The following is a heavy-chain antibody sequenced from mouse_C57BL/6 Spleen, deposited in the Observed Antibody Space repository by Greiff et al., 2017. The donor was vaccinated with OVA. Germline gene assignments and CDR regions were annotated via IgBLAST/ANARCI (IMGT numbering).Heavy chain of an antibody. Sequence: VQLQESGAELVKPGASVKLSCKASGYTFTSYWMQWVKQRPGQGLEWIGEIDPSDSYTNYNQKFKGKATLTVDTSSSTAYMQLSSLTSEDSAVYYCARWEAAKATGYWGQGTTLTVSS. CDR2: IDPSDSYT. J-gene: IGHJ2*01. V-gene: IGHV1-50*01. D-gene: IGHD3-2*02. CDR3: ARWEAAKATGY. CDR1: GYTFTSYW.